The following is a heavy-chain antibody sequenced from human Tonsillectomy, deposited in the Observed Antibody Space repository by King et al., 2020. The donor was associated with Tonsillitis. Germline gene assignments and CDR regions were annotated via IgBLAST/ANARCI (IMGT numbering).Heavy chain of an antibody. J-gene: IGHJ4*02. CDR3: ARGWIQLWSDFDY. V-gene: IGHV3-21*01. Sequence: VQLVESGGGLVKPGGSLRLSCAASGFTFSSYSMNWVRQAPGKGLEWVSSISSSSSYIYYADSVKGRFTNSRDNAKNSLYLQMNSLRAEDTAVYYCARGWIQLWSDFDYWGQGTLVTVSS. CDR2: ISSSSSYI. CDR1: GFTFSSYS. D-gene: IGHD5-18*01.